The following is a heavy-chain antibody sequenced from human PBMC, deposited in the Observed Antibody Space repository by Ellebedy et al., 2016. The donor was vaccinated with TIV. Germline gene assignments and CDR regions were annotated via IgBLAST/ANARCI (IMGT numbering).Heavy chain of an antibody. V-gene: IGHV1-46*01. J-gene: IGHJ4*02. CDR2: INPSGGRT. CDR3: ARDSEVGITVTGTNPGGY. CDR1: GYIFTNSH. Sequence: AASVKVSCKASGYIFTNSHMHWVRQAPGQGLEWMGIINPSGGRTTYAQKFQGRVTMTRDTSTSTVYMELSSLRSEDTAVYYCARDSEVGITVTGTNPGGYWGQGTLVTVSS. D-gene: IGHD6-19*01.